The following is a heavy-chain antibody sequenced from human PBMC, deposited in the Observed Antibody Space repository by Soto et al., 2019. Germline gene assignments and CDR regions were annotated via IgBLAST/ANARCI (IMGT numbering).Heavy chain of an antibody. Sequence: GGSLRLSCAASGFTFSSYSMNWVRQAPGKGLEWVSSISTSSTYIHYADSVKGRFTISRDNAKNSLYLQMNSLRAEDTAVYYCAASSRYYDFWSGYYGDFDYWGQGTLVTVSS. J-gene: IGHJ4*02. CDR2: ISTSSTYI. CDR1: GFTFSSYS. CDR3: AASSRYYDFWSGYYGDFDY. D-gene: IGHD3-3*01. V-gene: IGHV3-21*01.